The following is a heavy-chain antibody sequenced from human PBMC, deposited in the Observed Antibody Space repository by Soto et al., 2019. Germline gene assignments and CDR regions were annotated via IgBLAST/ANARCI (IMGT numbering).Heavy chain of an antibody. CDR3: AKDRTAGGFDP. CDR1: GFTFSSYE. CDR2: ISSSGSTI. V-gene: IGHV3-48*03. Sequence: EVQLVESGGGLVQPGGSLRLSCAASGFTFSSYEMNWVRQAPGKGLEWVSYISSSGSTIYYADSVKGRVTISRDSAKNSLYLQMNSLRAEDTAVYYCAKDRTAGGFDPWGQGTLVTVSS. J-gene: IGHJ5*02.